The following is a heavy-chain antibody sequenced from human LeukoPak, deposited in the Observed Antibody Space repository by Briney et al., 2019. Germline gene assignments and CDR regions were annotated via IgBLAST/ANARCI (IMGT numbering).Heavy chain of an antibody. CDR2: INPNSGGT. J-gene: IGHJ4*02. Sequence: ASVKVSCKASGYTFTDYYMEWVRQAPGQGLEWMGWINPNSGGTNYAQKFQGRVTMTRDTSISTAYMELSRLRSDDTAVYYCARVGSYCTNGVCYWDLDYWGQGTLVTVSS. D-gene: IGHD2-8*01. CDR1: GYTFTDYY. CDR3: ARVGSYCTNGVCYWDLDY. V-gene: IGHV1-2*02.